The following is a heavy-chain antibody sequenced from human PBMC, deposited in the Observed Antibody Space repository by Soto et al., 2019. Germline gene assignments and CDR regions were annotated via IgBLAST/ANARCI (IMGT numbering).Heavy chain of an antibody. V-gene: IGHV3-23*01. CDR3: ARGTGTTRVWFDP. Sequence: PGWSLRLACASSGFTFISYAMSWVRQAPGKGLEWVSAISGSGGSTYYADSVKGRFTISRDNSKNTLYLQMNSLRAEDTAVYYCARGTGTTRVWFDPWGQGTLVTVSS. J-gene: IGHJ5*02. D-gene: IGHD1-7*01. CDR2: ISGSGGST. CDR1: GFTFISYA.